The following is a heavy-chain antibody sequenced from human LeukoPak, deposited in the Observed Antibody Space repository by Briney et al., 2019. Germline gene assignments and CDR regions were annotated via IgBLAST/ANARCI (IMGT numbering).Heavy chain of an antibody. CDR2: ISSSSSYI. D-gene: IGHD4-23*01. CDR1: GFTFSNAW. Sequence: PGGSLRLSCAASGFTFSNAWMSWVRQAPGKGLEWVSSISSSSSYIYYADSVKGRFTISRDNAKNSLYLQMNSLRAEDTAVYYCASDRNDYGGGYWGQGTLVTVSS. V-gene: IGHV3-21*01. CDR3: ASDRNDYGGGY. J-gene: IGHJ4*02.